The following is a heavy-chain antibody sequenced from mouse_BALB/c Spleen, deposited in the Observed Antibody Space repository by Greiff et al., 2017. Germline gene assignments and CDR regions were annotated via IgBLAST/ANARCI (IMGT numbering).Heavy chain of an antibody. J-gene: IGHJ4*01. CDR3: ARVDGMITNNAMDY. D-gene: IGHD2-4*01. CDR1: GFSLTGYG. CDR2: IWGDGST. V-gene: IGHV2-6-7*01. Sequence: VKLVESGPGLVAPSQSLSITCTVSGFSLTGYGVNWVRQPPGKGLEWLGMIWGDGSTDYNSALKSRLSISKDNSKRQVFLKMISLQTDDTARYYWARVDGMITNNAMDYWGQGTSVTVSS.